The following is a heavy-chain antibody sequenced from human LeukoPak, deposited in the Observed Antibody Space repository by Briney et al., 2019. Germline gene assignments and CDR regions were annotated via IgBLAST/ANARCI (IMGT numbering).Heavy chain of an antibody. CDR3: AKVRITMVRGVIITEYLQH. D-gene: IGHD3-10*01. CDR2: IKQEGSEK. V-gene: IGHV3-7*03. Sequence: PGGSLRLSCAASGFTFSRYWMSWVRQAQGKGLEWVANIKQEGSEKHYVDSVKGRFTISRDNSKNTLYLQMNSLRAEDTAVYYCAKVRITMVRGVIITEYLQHWGQGTLVTVSS. CDR1: GFTFSRYW. J-gene: IGHJ1*01.